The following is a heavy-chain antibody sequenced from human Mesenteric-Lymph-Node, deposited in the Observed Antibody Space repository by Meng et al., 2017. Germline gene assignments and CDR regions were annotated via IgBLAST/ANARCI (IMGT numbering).Heavy chain of an antibody. CDR3: ARRGSRNGWSVDY. D-gene: IGHD2-15*01. Sequence: QVQLQESGPGLVRSSVTLSLTCTCSGGSDSRGRYYGSWIRQPPGKGLEWIGYIYYSGSTNYNPSLKSRVTISVDESKNQFSLRLSSVTAADTAVYYCARRGSRNGWSVDYWGQGTLVTVSS. V-gene: IGHV4-61*01. J-gene: IGHJ4*02. CDR1: GGSDSRGRYY. CDR2: IYYSGST.